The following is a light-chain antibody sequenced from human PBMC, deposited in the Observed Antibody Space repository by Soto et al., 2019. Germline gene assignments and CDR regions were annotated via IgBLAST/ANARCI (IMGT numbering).Light chain of an antibody. J-gene: IGKJ5*01. CDR2: AAS. Sequence: EIVLTQSPGTLSLSPGERATLSCRASQSVSSSNLAWYQQKPGQAPRLLIYAASTRATGIPARFSGSGSGTEFTLTISSLQSEDFAVYYCQQYHNWPPITFGQGTRLEIK. CDR1: QSVSSSN. V-gene: IGKV3D-15*01. CDR3: QQYHNWPPIT.